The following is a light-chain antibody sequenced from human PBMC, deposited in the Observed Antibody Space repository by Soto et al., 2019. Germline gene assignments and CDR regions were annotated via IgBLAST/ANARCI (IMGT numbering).Light chain of an antibody. CDR3: QTYYRVPLT. CDR1: QSLLSSSDNRNY. Sequence: DVVMTQSPDSLALSLGERATINCKSSQSLLSSSDNRNYLAWFQQKVGQPPKLLIRWASTRESVVPDRFSDSGAATDFTLTSNSLQAEVVAVYYCQTYYRVPLTFGGGTKVE. CDR2: WAS. J-gene: IGKJ4*01. V-gene: IGKV4-1*01.